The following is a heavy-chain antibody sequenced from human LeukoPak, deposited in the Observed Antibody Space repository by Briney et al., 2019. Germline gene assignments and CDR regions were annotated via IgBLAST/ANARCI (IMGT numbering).Heavy chain of an antibody. Sequence: GASVKVSCKASGYTFSGYYLYWVRQAPGQGIECVGWINTNSGATNYAQKFQVRVTMTRDTSVSTAYMELSRLRSDDTAVYYCARDKRDCTTTTCYDYFDYWGQGTLVTVSS. D-gene: IGHD2-2*01. CDR1: GYTFSGYY. CDR3: ARDKRDCTTTTCYDYFDY. J-gene: IGHJ4*02. V-gene: IGHV1-2*02. CDR2: INTNSGAT.